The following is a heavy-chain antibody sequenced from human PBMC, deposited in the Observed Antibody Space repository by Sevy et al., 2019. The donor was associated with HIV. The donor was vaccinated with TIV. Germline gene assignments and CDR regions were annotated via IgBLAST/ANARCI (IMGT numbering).Heavy chain of an antibody. J-gene: IGHJ4*02. D-gene: IGHD3-16*01. CDR3: VGRPHSSAYSWSYHFDY. CDR1: GFTFSDYY. Sequence: GGSLRLSCAASGFTFSDYYMSWIRQAPGKGLEWISYISGSSSAIVYADSVKGRFAISRNNAKNSLYLHMDNLRAEDTAVYFCVGRPHSSAYSWSYHFDYWGQGTLVTVSS. V-gene: IGHV3-11*01. CDR2: ISGSSSAI.